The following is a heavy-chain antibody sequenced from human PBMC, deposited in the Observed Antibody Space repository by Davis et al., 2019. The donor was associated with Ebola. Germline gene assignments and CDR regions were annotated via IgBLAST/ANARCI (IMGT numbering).Heavy chain of an antibody. V-gene: IGHV4-31*03. Sequence: SETLSLTCTVSGGSISSGGYYWSWIRQHPGKGLEWIGYIYYSGSTYYNPSLKSRVTISVDTSKNQFSLKLSSVTAADTAVYYCARGNYVWGSYRYVAYYYYGMDVWGQGTTVTVSS. D-gene: IGHD3-16*02. J-gene: IGHJ6*02. CDR3: ARGNYVWGSYRYVAYYYYGMDV. CDR1: GGSISSGGYY. CDR2: IYYSGST.